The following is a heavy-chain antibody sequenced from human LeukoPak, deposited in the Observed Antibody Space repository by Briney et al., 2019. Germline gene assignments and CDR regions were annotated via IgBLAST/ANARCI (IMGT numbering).Heavy chain of an antibody. CDR1: GFTFSRYA. J-gene: IGHJ6*02. CDR2: ISYDGSNK. Sequence: TGGSLRLSCAASGFTFSRYAMHWVRQAPGKGLEWVAVISYDGSNKYYADSVKGRFTISRDNSKNTLYLQVNSLRAEDTAVYYCARPYSGSYYWGMDVWGQGTTVTVSS. D-gene: IGHD1-26*01. CDR3: ARPYSGSYYWGMDV. V-gene: IGHV3-30-3*01.